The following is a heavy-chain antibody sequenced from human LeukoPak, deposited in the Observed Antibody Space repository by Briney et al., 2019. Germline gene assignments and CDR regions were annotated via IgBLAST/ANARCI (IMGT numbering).Heavy chain of an antibody. CDR1: GGSISSYY. Sequence: PSETLSLTCTVSGGSISSYYWSWIRQAPGKGLEWIGYIYYSGSTNYNPSLKSRVTISVDTSKNQFSLKLSSVTAADTAVYYCASLIVATTYDAFDIWGQGTMVTVSS. CDR2: IYYSGST. J-gene: IGHJ3*02. D-gene: IGHD5-12*01. V-gene: IGHV4-59*08. CDR3: ASLIVATTYDAFDI.